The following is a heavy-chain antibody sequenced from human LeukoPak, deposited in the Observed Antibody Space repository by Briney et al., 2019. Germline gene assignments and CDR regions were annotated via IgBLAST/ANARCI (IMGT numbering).Heavy chain of an antibody. J-gene: IGHJ5*02. V-gene: IGHV3-7*03. CDR1: GFSLSNYW. CDR3: AKGPYSSGWFDLNWFDP. Sequence: GGSLRLSCAASGFSLSNYWMNWVRQAPGKGLEWVANIKQDGSEKNYVDSVKGRFTISRDNSKNTLYLQMNSLRAEDTAVYYCAKGPYSSGWFDLNWFDPWGQGTLVTVSS. CDR2: IKQDGSEK. D-gene: IGHD6-19*01.